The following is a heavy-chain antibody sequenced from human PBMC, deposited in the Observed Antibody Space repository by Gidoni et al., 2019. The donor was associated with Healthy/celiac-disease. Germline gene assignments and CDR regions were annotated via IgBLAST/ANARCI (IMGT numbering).Heavy chain of an antibody. Sequence: EVQLVESGGGLVQPGGSLRLSCAASGFTFSSYWMSWVRQAPGKGLEWVANIKQDGSEKYYVDSVKGRFTISRDNAKNSLYLQMNSLRAEDTAVYYCARDYYGSGPYYFDYWGQGTLVTVSS. V-gene: IGHV3-7*01. CDR1: GFTFSSYW. D-gene: IGHD3-10*01. J-gene: IGHJ4*02. CDR3: ARDYYGSGPYYFDY. CDR2: IKQDGSEK.